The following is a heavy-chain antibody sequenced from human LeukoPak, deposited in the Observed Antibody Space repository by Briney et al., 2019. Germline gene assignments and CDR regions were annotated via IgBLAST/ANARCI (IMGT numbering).Heavy chain of an antibody. CDR3: ARPRSASCSSTSCSHYYFDY. D-gene: IGHD2-2*01. CDR1: GFTFNPYW. V-gene: IGHV3-74*01. J-gene: IGHJ4*02. CDR2: INSDGSST. Sequence: GGSLRLFCAASGFTFNPYWLHWVRQAPGKGLVWVSRINSDGSSTSYADSVKGRFIISRDNAKNTLYLQMNSLRAEDTGVYYCARPRSASCSSTSCSHYYFDYWGQGTLVTVSS.